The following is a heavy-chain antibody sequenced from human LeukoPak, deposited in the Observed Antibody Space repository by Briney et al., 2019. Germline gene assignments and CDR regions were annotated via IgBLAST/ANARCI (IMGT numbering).Heavy chain of an antibody. CDR1: GYTFTYFY. J-gene: IGHJ5*02. D-gene: IGHD3-10*01. CDR3: ARDLRGSGYDP. Sequence: ASVTVSCKASGYTFTYFYIHWVRQAPGQGTEWMGWINLHRGATNYAQKFQGRVTMTRDTSISLVYMELSRLKSNDTAVYYCARDLRGSGYDPWGQGTLVTVSS. CDR2: INLHRGAT. V-gene: IGHV1-2*02.